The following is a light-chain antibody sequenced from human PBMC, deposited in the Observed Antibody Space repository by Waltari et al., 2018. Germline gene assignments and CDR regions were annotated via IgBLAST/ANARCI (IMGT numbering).Light chain of an antibody. CDR3: SSYTRTTTLYV. V-gene: IGLV2-14*01. CDR1: TSGVVSYNY. Sequence: QSALTQPASVSASPGQSVPLSCTGTTSGVVSYNYVSWYHHHPGKAPKLLIFEVTDRPSGVSNRFSGSKSGNTASLTISGLQAEDEADYYCSSYTRTTTLYVFGTGTKVTVL. J-gene: IGLJ1*01. CDR2: EVT.